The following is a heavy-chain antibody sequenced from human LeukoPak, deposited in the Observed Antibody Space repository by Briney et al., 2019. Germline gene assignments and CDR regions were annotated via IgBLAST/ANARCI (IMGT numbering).Heavy chain of an antibody. CDR2: ISAGGGGT. Sequence: PGGSLRLSCAASGFTFSSYAMSWVRQAPGKGLEWVSVISAGGGGTSYADSVKGRFTISRDNSKNTLSLQMNSLRAEDTALYYCAEVVTLIVVVSPLDYWGQGTLVTVSS. V-gene: IGHV3-23*01. D-gene: IGHD3-22*01. J-gene: IGHJ4*02. CDR3: AEVVTLIVVVSPLDY. CDR1: GFTFSSYA.